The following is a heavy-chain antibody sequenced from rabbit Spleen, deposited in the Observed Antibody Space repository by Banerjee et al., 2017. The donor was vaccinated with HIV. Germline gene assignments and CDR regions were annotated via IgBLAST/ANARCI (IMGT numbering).Heavy chain of an antibody. CDR3: TRDDGSGHYIDGYFNL. Sequence: QQLVESGGGLVKPGASLTLTCKASGFSFSSGYDMCWVRQAPGKGLEWIACIYTGNSKTYYASWAKGRFSISKTSSTTVTLQMTSLTVADTATYFCTRDDGSGHYIDGYFNLWGPGTLVTVS. CDR1: GFSFSSGYD. V-gene: IGHV1S40*01. D-gene: IGHD1-1*01. J-gene: IGHJ4*01. CDR2: IYTGNSKT.